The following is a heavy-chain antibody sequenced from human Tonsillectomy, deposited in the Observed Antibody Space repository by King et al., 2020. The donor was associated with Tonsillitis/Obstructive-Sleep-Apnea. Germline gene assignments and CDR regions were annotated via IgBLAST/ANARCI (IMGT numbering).Heavy chain of an antibody. CDR2: ISSSGSTI. Sequence: VQLVESGGGLVQPGGSLRLSCAASGFTFSSFEMHWVRLAPGKGLEWVSYISSSGSTIYYADSVKGRFTISRDNAKNSLYLQMNSLRAEDTAVYYCARVTPPIEAIFSYYYGLDVWGQGTTVTVSS. CDR3: ARVTPPIEAIFSYYYGLDV. CDR1: GFTFSSFE. D-gene: IGHD3-3*01. V-gene: IGHV3-48*03. J-gene: IGHJ6*02.